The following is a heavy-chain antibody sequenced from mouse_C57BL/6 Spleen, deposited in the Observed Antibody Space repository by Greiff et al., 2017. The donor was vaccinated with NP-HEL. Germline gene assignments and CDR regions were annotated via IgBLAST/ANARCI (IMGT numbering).Heavy chain of an antibody. CDR1: GYTFTEYT. V-gene: IGHV1-62-2*01. CDR2: FYPGSGSI. Sequence: QVHVKQSGAELVKPGASVKLSCKASGYTFTEYTIHWVKQRSGQGLEWIGWFYPGSGSIKYNEKFKDKATLTADKSSSTVYMELSRLTSEDSAVYFCARHGTSMVTQAVSAGGAMDYWGQGTSVTVSS. J-gene: IGHJ4*01. CDR3: ARHGTSMVTQAVSAGGAMDY. D-gene: IGHD2-1*01.